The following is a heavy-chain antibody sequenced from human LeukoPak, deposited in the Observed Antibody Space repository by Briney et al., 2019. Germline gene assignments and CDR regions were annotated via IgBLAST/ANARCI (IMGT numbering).Heavy chain of an antibody. D-gene: IGHD3-16*01. Sequence: GGSLRLSCAASGFTSSSYAMSWVRQAPGKGLEWVSAISGSGGSTYYADSVKGRFTISRDNSENTLYLQMNSLRAEDTAVYYCAKGVYVWISYLYYWGQGTLVTVSS. CDR2: ISGSGGST. V-gene: IGHV3-23*01. CDR3: AKGVYVWISYLYY. J-gene: IGHJ4*02. CDR1: GFTSSSYA.